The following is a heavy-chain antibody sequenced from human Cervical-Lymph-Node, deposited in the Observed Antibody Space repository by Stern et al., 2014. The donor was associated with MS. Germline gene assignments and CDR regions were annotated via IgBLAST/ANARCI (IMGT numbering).Heavy chain of an antibody. Sequence: VQLEESGGGVVQPGRSLRLSCVASGLTFSPSVMHWVRQAQGKGLEWVAVVWNDGSKDHFTESVKCRFSTSRDTAKNTLHLQMSSLRAEDTAVYFCATSTASDAFDIWGQGTLVTVSS. CDR1: GLTFSPSV. J-gene: IGHJ3*02. V-gene: IGHV3-33*01. CDR2: VWNDGSKD. CDR3: ATSTASDAFDI. D-gene: IGHD2/OR15-2a*01.